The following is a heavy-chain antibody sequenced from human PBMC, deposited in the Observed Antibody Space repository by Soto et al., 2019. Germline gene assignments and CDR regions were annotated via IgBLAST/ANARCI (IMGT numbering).Heavy chain of an antibody. CDR2: ISYDGSNK. J-gene: IGHJ6*02. D-gene: IGHD3-22*01. V-gene: IGHV3-30*18. CDR1: GLTFSSYG. Sequence: GGSLRLSFAASGLTFSSYGMHWVRQAPGKGLEWVAVISYDGSNKYYADSVKGRFTISRDNSKNTLYLQMNSLRAEDTAVYYCAKDIHYYYDSSGYYSDYYYGMDVWGQGTTVTVSS. CDR3: AKDIHYYYDSSGYYSDYYYGMDV.